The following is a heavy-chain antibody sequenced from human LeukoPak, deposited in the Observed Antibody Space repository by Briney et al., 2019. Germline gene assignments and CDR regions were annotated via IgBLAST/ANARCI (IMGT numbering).Heavy chain of an antibody. CDR1: GGSISSHY. CDR3: ARDVGLHCSSTSCYMKIGALDI. Sequence: SETLSLTCTVSGGSISSHYWSWIRQPPGKGLEWIGYIYYSGSTNNNPSLKSRVTISVDTSKNQFSLKLSSVTAADTAVYYCARDVGLHCSSTSCYMKIGALDIWGQGTMVTVSS. J-gene: IGHJ3*02. CDR2: IYYSGST. V-gene: IGHV4-59*11. D-gene: IGHD2-2*02.